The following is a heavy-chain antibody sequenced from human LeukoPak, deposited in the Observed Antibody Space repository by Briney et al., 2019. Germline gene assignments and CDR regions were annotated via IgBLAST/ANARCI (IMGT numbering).Heavy chain of an antibody. V-gene: IGHV4-59*01. CDR3: ARIGRNSWYDIAFFDY. D-gene: IGHD6-13*01. CDR2: IYYSGST. Sequence: PSETLSLTCTVSGGSISSYYWSWIRQPPGKGLEWIGYIYYSGSTNYNPSLKSRVTISVDTSKNQFSLKLSSVTAADTAVYYRARIGRNSWYDIAFFDYWGQGTLVTVSS. CDR1: GGSISSYY. J-gene: IGHJ4*02.